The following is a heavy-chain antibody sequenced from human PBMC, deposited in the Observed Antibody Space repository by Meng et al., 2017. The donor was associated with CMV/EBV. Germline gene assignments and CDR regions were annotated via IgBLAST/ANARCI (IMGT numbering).Heavy chain of an antibody. D-gene: IGHD6-25*01. CDR1: GFTVSSNY. CDR3: ATSGGYYYYGMDV. V-gene: IGHV3-53*01. CDR2: IYSGGST. J-gene: IGHJ6*02. Sequence: ETLSLTCAASGFTVSSNYMSWVRQAPGKGLEWVSVIYSGGSTYYVDSVKGRFTISRDNSKNTLYLQMNSLRAEDTAVYYCATSGGYYYYGMDVWGQGTTVTVSS.